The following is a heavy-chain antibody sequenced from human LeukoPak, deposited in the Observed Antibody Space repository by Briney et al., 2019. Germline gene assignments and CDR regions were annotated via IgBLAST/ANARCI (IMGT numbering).Heavy chain of an antibody. CDR1: GGSFSGYY. V-gene: IGHV4-34*01. CDR3: ARGYSCGYYFDY. Sequence: PSETLSPTCAVNGGSFSGYYWSWIRQPPGQGLEWIGEINHSGSTNYNPSLKSRVTISVDTSKNQFSLKLSSVTAADTAVYYCARGYSCGYYFDYWGQGTLVTVSS. D-gene: IGHD5-18*01. J-gene: IGHJ4*02. CDR2: INHSGST.